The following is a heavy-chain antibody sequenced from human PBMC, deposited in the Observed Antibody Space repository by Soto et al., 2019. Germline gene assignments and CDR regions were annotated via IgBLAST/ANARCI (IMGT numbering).Heavy chain of an antibody. J-gene: IGHJ6*02. CDR1: GGSISSGGYY. CDR2: IYYSGST. Sequence: QVQLQESGPGLGKPSQTLSLTCTVSGGSISSGGYYWSWIRQHPGKGLEWIGYIYYSGSTYYNPSLKSRVTISVDTSKNQFSLKLSSVTAADTAVYYCARVRFGELIPLYYGMDVWGQGTTVTVSS. D-gene: IGHD3-10*01. CDR3: ARVRFGELIPLYYGMDV. V-gene: IGHV4-31*03.